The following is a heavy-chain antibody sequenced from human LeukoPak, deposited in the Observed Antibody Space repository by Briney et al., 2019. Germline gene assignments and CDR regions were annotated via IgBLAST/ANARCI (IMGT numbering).Heavy chain of an antibody. CDR3: ARGGSGWSRDY. Sequence: ASVKVSCKASGYTFTNYDITWVRQAPGQGLEWMGWISPNNGITHYAQNPQGRVTMTTDTSANTAYMDLRSLRSDDTAVYYCARGGSGWSRDYWGQGTLVTVSS. J-gene: IGHJ4*02. V-gene: IGHV1-18*01. CDR1: GYTFTNYD. D-gene: IGHD6-19*01. CDR2: ISPNNGIT.